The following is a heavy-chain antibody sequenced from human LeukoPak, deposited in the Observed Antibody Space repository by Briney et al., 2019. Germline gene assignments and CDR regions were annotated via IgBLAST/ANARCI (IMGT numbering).Heavy chain of an antibody. Sequence: SVKVSCKASGGTFSSYTISWVLQAPGQGLEWMGRIIPILGIANYAQKFQGRVTITADKSTSTAYMELSSLRSEDTAVYYCARTSGSYSSDYWGQGTLVTVSS. V-gene: IGHV1-69*02. CDR2: IIPILGIA. CDR1: GGTFSSYT. J-gene: IGHJ4*02. D-gene: IGHD1-26*01. CDR3: ARTSGSYSSDY.